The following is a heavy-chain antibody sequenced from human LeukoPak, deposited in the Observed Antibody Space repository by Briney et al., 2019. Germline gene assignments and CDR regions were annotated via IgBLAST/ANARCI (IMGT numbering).Heavy chain of an antibody. CDR1: GGSISSGGYY. Sequence: SETLSLTCTVSGGSISSGGYYWSWIRQPPGKGLEWIGYIYHSGSTYYNPSLMSRVTISVDTSKNQFSLKLSSVTAADTAVYYCARDGGNDFWSGYYTGPYYYMDVWGKGTTVTVSS. CDR3: ARDGGNDFWSGYYTGPYYYMDV. J-gene: IGHJ6*03. V-gene: IGHV4-30-2*01. CDR2: IYHSGST. D-gene: IGHD3-3*01.